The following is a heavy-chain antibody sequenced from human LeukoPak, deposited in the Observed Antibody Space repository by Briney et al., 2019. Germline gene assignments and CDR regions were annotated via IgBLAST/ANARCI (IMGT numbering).Heavy chain of an antibody. CDR1: GGTFSSYA. Sequence: ASVKVSCKASGGTFSSYAISWVRQAPGQGLEWMGIINPSGGSTSHAQKFQGRVTMTRDTSTSTVYMELSSLRSEDTAVYYCAREYDYVDYWGQGTLVTVSS. V-gene: IGHV1-46*01. D-gene: IGHD2-8*01. J-gene: IGHJ4*02. CDR3: AREYDYVDY. CDR2: INPSGGST.